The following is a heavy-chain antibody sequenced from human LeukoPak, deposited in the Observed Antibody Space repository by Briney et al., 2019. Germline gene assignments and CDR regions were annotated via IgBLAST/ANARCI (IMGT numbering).Heavy chain of an antibody. CDR3: ARDRGLGDSSGYYKNSFDY. J-gene: IGHJ4*02. CDR1: GGTFSSYA. D-gene: IGHD3-22*01. V-gene: IGHV1-69*04. Sequence: SVKVSCKASGGTFSSYAISWVRQAPGQGLEWMGRIIPILGIANYAQKFQGRVTITADKSTSTAYMELSSLRSEDTAVYYCARDRGLGDSSGYYKNSFDYWGQGTLVTVSS. CDR2: IIPILGIA.